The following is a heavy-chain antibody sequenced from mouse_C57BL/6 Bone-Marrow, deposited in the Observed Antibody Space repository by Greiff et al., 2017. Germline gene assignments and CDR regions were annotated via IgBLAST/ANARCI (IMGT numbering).Heavy chain of an antibody. V-gene: IGHV1-81*01. Sequence: QVQLKESGAELARPGASVKLSCKASGYTFTSYGISWVKQRTGQGLEWIGEIYPRSGNTYYNEKFKGKATLTADKSSGTAYMELRSLTSEDSAVYFCARYGYDGFAYWGQGTLVTVSA. CDR2: IYPRSGNT. CDR1: GYTFTSYG. J-gene: IGHJ3*01. CDR3: ARYGYDGFAY. D-gene: IGHD2-2*01.